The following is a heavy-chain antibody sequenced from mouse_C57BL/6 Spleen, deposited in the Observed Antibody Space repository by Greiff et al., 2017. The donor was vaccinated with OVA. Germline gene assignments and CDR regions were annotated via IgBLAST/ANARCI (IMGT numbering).Heavy chain of an antibody. CDR2: IYPRSGNT. J-gene: IGHJ1*03. Sequence: VQLQQSGAELARPGASVKLSCKASGYTFTSYGISWVKQRTGQGLEWIGEIYPRSGNTYYNEKFKGKATLTADKSSSTAYMELRSLTSEDSAVYFCARGQDYGKRDFDVWGTGTTVTVSS. D-gene: IGHD1-1*01. V-gene: IGHV1-81*01. CDR3: ARGQDYGKRDFDV. CDR1: GYTFTSYG.